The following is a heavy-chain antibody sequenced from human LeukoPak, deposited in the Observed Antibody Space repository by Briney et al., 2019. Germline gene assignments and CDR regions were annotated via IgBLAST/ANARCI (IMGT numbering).Heavy chain of an antibody. CDR3: ARVRVGATQSGAFDI. CDR2: IIPIFGTA. J-gene: IGHJ3*02. Sequence: SVKVSCKASGGTFSSYAISWVRQAPGQGLEWMGGIIPIFGTANYAQKFQGRVTMTRDTSISTAYMELSRLRSDDAAVYYCARVRVGATQSGAFDIWGQGTLVTVSS. CDR1: GGTFSSYA. D-gene: IGHD1-26*01. V-gene: IGHV1-69*05.